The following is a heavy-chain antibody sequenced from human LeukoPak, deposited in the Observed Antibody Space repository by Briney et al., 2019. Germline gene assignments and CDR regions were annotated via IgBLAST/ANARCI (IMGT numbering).Heavy chain of an antibody. CDR1: GYSFTSYW. D-gene: IGHD2-2*01. Sequence: GESLKISCKGSGYSFTSYWIGWVRQMPGKGLEWMGIIYPGDSDTRYSPSFQGQVTISADKSISTAYLQWSSLKASDTAMHYCARLRTSSPLAENYWFDPWGQGTLVTVSS. CDR3: ARLRTSSPLAENYWFDP. V-gene: IGHV5-51*01. J-gene: IGHJ5*02. CDR2: IYPGDSDT.